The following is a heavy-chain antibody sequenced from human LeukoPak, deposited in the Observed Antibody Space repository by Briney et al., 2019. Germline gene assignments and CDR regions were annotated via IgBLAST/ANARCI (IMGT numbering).Heavy chain of an antibody. CDR1: EFTFSSYS. D-gene: IGHD3-9*01. Sequence: PGGSLRLSCAASEFTFSSYSMNWVRQAPGKGLEWIGEINHSGSTNYNPSLKSRVTISVDTSKNQFSLKLSSVTAADTAVYYCARGQLRYFDWLLGNDAFDIWGQGTMVTVSS. V-gene: IGHV4-34*01. J-gene: IGHJ3*02. CDR2: INHSGST. CDR3: ARGQLRYFDWLLGNDAFDI.